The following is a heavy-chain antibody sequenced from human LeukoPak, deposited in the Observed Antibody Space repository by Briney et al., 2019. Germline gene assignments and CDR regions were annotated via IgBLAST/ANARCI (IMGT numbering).Heavy chain of an antibody. D-gene: IGHD5-24*01. CDR1: GGSFSSGSYY. Sequence: SETLSLTCTVSGGSFSSGSYYWSWIRQPPGKGLEWIGYIYYSGSTNYNPSLKSLVTISVDTSKNQFSLKLSSVTAADTAVYYCARAKRWRLEPNAFDIWGQGTMVTVSS. CDR3: ARAKRWRLEPNAFDI. V-gene: IGHV4-61*01. J-gene: IGHJ3*02. CDR2: IYYSGST.